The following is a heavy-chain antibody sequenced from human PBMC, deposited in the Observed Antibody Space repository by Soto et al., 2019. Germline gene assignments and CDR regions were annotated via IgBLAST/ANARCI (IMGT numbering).Heavy chain of an antibody. CDR1: GYTFTSYA. D-gene: IGHD2-2*01. CDR3: ARAEDIVVVPAAPPLNWFDP. J-gene: IGHJ5*02. Sequence: QVQLVQSGAEVKKPGASVKVSCKASGYTFTSYAMHWVRQAPGQRLEWMGWINAGNGNTKYSQKFQGRVTITRDTSASTAYMELSSLRSEDTAVYYCARAEDIVVVPAAPPLNWFDPLGQGTLVTVSS. V-gene: IGHV1-3*01. CDR2: INAGNGNT.